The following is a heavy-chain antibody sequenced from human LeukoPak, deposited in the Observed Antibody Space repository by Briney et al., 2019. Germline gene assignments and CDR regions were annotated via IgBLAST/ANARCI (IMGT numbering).Heavy chain of an antibody. CDR3: AKDPGYSSGWYFDY. V-gene: IGHV3-30*18. D-gene: IGHD6-19*01. CDR1: GFTFSSYG. Sequence: GGSLRLSCAASGFTFSSYGMHWVRQAPGKGLEWVAVISYDGSNKYYADSVKGRFTISRDNSKDTLYLQMNSLRAEDTAVYYCAKDPGYSSGWYFDYWGQGTLVTVSS. CDR2: ISYDGSNK. J-gene: IGHJ4*02.